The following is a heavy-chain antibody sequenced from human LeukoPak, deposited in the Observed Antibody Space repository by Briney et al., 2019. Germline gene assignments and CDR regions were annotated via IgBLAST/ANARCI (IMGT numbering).Heavy chain of an antibody. Sequence: GGSLRLSCAASGFTFSSYSMNWVRQAPGKGLEWVSSITSSSSFIYYADSVKGRFTISRDNAKNSLYLQMNSLRAEDTAVYYCARGDFWSGLDAFDIWGQGTMVTVSS. CDR2: ITSSSSFI. J-gene: IGHJ3*02. V-gene: IGHV3-21*01. D-gene: IGHD3-3*01. CDR3: ARGDFWSGLDAFDI. CDR1: GFTFSSYS.